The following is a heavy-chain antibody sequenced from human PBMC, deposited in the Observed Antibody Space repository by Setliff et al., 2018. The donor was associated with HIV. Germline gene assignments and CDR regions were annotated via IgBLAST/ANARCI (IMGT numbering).Heavy chain of an antibody. CDR1: GASFSSGSCY. Sequence: SETLSLTCTVSGASFSSGSCYWSWIRQSAGKGLEWIGRIYTSGSTNYNPSLKSRVTISVDTSKNQFSLKLSSVTAADTAVYYCAREGGKLGFGELLYAFDIWGQGTMVTVSS. V-gene: IGHV4-61*02. CDR2: IYTSGST. CDR3: AREGGKLGFGELLYAFDI. J-gene: IGHJ3*02. D-gene: IGHD3-10*01.